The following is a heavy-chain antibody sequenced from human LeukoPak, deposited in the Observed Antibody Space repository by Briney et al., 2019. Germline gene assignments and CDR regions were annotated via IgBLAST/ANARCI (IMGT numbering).Heavy chain of an antibody. V-gene: IGHV4-61*05. Sequence: SETLSLTCTVSGGSISSSSYYWGWIRQPPGKGLEWIGYIYYSGSTNYNPSLKSRVTISVDTSKTQFSLKLSSVTAADTAVYYCARTRYCSSTSCYPFDYWGQGTLVTVSS. CDR2: IYYSGST. CDR1: GGSISSSSYY. D-gene: IGHD2-2*01. J-gene: IGHJ4*02. CDR3: ARTRYCSSTSCYPFDY.